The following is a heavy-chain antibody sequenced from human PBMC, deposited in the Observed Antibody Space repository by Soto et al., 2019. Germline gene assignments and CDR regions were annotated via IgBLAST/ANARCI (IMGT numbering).Heavy chain of an antibody. J-gene: IGHJ4*02. Sequence: GGSLRLSCAASGFTVSSNYMIWVRQAPGKGLEWVSVIYGGGSTYYADSVKGRFTISRDNSKNTLYLQMNSLRAEDTAVYYCARTLGTIRYDAVDFWSQGSLVTVSS. D-gene: IGHD3-9*01. CDR3: ARTLGTIRYDAVDF. V-gene: IGHV3-53*01. CDR1: GFTVSSNY. CDR2: IYGGGST.